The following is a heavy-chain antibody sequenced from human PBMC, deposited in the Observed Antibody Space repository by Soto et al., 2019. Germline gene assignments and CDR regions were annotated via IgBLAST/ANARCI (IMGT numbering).Heavy chain of an antibody. CDR1: GYTFTSYG. CDR3: AREGYCSSTSCYRGNWFDP. D-gene: IGHD2-2*01. CDR2: ISAYNGNT. Sequence: ASVKVSCKASGYTFTSYGISWVRQAPGQGLEWMGWISAYNGNTNYAQKLQGRVTMTTDTSTSTAYMELRSLRSDDTAVYYCAREGYCSSTSCYRGNWFDPWGQGTLVTVSS. V-gene: IGHV1-18*04. J-gene: IGHJ5*02.